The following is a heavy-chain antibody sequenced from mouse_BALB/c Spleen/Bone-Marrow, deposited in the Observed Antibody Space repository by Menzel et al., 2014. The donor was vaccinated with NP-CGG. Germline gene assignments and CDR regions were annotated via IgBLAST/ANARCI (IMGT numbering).Heavy chain of an antibody. CDR3: AGGPFFTD. CDR2: IYPESGST. V-gene: IGHV1-77*01. CDR1: GYILTDYV. Sequence: VQRVESGPELVKPGASVKMSCKASGYILTDYVINWVKQRGGQGLEWIGEIYPESGSTYYNEKFKGKATLTADKSSKTVYMQLSSLTSEDSAVYFCAGGPFFTDWGRRTLVAVS. J-gene: IGHJ3*01.